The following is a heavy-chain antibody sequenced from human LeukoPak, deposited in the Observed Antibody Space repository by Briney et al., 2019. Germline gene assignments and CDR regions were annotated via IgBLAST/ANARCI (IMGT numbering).Heavy chain of an antibody. V-gene: IGHV3-23*01. Sequence: GGSLRLSCAASGFTFSSYAMNWVRQAPGKGVEWVSVISSSGGTTYYSDSVKGRFIISRDNSKNTLYLQMNSLRAEDTAVYYCAKAGIAVPATPEYCGQGTQVTVSS. J-gene: IGHJ4*02. CDR3: AKAGIAVPATPEY. D-gene: IGHD6-19*01. CDR1: GFTFSSYA. CDR2: ISSSGGTT.